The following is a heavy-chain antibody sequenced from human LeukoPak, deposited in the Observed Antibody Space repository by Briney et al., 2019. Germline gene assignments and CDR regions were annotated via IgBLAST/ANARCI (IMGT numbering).Heavy chain of an antibody. CDR2: IYYSGST. D-gene: IGHD5-18*01. V-gene: IGHV4-59*01. J-gene: IGHJ6*02. CDR3: ARVRYSYAKGTHYYYYYGMDV. CDR1: GGSISSYY. Sequence: ETSETLSLTCTVSGGSISSYYWSWLRQPPGKGLEWIGYIYYSGSTNYNPSLKSRVTISVDTSKNQFSLKLSSVTAADTAVYYCARVRYSYAKGTHYYYYYGMDVWGQGTTVTVSS.